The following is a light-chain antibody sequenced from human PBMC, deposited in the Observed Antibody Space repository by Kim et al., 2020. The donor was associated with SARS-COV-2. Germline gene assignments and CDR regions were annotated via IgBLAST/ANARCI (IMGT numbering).Light chain of an antibody. V-gene: IGKV1-12*01. J-gene: IGKJ1*01. CDR3: QQTSSLPPWT. CDR1: QDIRNW. Sequence: SVGDRVTVTCRASQDIRNWLAWYQQKPGKAPKLLIYGASSLQSGVPSRFSGGGSGTDFTLIISNLQPEDFASYYCQQTSSLPPWTFGQGTKVDIK. CDR2: GAS.